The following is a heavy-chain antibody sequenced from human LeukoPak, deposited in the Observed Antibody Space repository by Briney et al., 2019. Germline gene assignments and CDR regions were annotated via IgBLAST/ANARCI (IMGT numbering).Heavy chain of an antibody. D-gene: IGHD3-22*01. CDR3: ARCYYDSSGYYGPHNWFDP. V-gene: IGHV5-51*01. J-gene: IGHJ5*02. CDR1: GYSFTNYW. CDR2: IYPGGSDT. Sequence: GESLKISCKGSGYSFTNYWIGWVRPMPGKGLEGMGIIYPGGSDTRYSPSFQGQFTISADKSISTAYLQWSSLKASDTAMYYCARCYYDSSGYYGPHNWFDPWGQGTLVTVSS.